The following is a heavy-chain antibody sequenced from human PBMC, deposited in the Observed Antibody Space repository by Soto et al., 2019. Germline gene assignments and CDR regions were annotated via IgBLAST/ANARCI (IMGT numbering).Heavy chain of an antibody. CDR2: ISGSGGST. CDR1: GFTFSSYA. J-gene: IGHJ3*02. Sequence: EVQLLESGGGLVQPGGSLSLSCAASGFTFSSYAMSWVRQAPGKGLEWVSAISGSGGSTYYADSVKGRFTISRDNSKNTLYLQMNSLRAEDTAVYYCATRELGYCSGGSCYGCDAFDIWGHGTMVTVSS. D-gene: IGHD2-15*01. CDR3: ATRELGYCSGGSCYGCDAFDI. V-gene: IGHV3-23*01.